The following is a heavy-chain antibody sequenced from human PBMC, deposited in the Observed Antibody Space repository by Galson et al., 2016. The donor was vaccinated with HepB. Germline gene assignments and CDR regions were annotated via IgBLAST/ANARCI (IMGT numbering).Heavy chain of an antibody. D-gene: IGHD2-21*01. V-gene: IGHV3-23*01. Sequence: SLRLSCAASGFTFSSYAMSWVRQAPGKGLEWVSGISDNGGSTFYADSVKGRFTISRDNSKNTVYLQMNSLRAEDTAKYHCANPGTYLLYWGQGTLVTVSS. J-gene: IGHJ4*02. CDR1: GFTFSSYA. CDR3: ANPGTYLLY. CDR2: ISDNGGST.